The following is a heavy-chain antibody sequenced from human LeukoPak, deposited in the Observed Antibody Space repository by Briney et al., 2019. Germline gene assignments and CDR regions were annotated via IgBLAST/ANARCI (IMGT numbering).Heavy chain of an antibody. J-gene: IGHJ4*02. CDR3: ARSGVVIPDYFDY. D-gene: IGHD3-3*01. V-gene: IGHV5-51*01. Sequence: GESLKISCKGSGSRFTSYWIGWVRQMPGKGLEWMGIIYPGDSDTRYSPSFQGQVTISADKSISTAYPQWSSLKASDTAMYYCARSGVVIPDYFDYWGQGTLVTVSS. CDR2: IYPGDSDT. CDR1: GSRFTSYW.